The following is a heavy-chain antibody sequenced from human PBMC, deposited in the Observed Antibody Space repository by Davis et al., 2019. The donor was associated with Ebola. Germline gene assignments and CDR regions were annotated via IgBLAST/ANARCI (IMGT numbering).Heavy chain of an antibody. V-gene: IGHV4-61*01. J-gene: IGHJ6*02. CDR2: IYYSGST. D-gene: IGHD3-10*01. CDR3: ARIGSGSGSYPYYGMDV. CDR1: GGSISSSSYY. Sequence: SETLSLTCTVSGGSISSSSYYWSWIRQPPGKGLEWIGYIYYSGSTNYNPSLKSRVTISVDTSKNQFSLKLSSVTAADTAVYYCARIGSGSGSYPYYGMDVWGQGTTVTVSS.